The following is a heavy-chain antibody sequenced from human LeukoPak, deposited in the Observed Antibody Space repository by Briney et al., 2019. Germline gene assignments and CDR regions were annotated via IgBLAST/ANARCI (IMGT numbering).Heavy chain of an antibody. D-gene: IGHD1-26*01. CDR3: ARALVGATGY. CDR2: IYSGGST. J-gene: IGHJ4*02. CDR1: GFTVSSNY. V-gene: IGHV3-66*01. Sequence: PGGSLRLSCAASGFTVSSNYMSWVRQAPGKGLEWVSVIYSGGSTYYADSVKGRFTIYRDNSKNTLYLQMNSLRAEDTAVYYCARALVGATGYWGQGTLVTVSS.